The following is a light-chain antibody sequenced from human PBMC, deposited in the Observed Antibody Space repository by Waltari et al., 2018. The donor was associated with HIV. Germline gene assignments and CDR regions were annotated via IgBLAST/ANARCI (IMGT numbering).Light chain of an antibody. J-gene: IGLJ2*01. Sequence: TISCTGTSSDVGGYNYVSWYQQHPGKAPKLMIYEVSKRPSGVPDRFSGPKSGNTASLTVSGLQAEDEADYYCSSYAGSNNLVFGGGTKLTVL. CDR3: SSYAGSNNLV. CDR2: EVS. V-gene: IGLV2-8*01. CDR1: SSDVGGYNY.